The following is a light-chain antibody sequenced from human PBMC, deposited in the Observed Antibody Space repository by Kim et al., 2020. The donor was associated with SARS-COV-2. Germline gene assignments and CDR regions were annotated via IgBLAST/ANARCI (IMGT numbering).Light chain of an antibody. Sequence: ALTQPASVSGSPGQSITISCTGTSSDVGSYNLVSWYQQHPGKAPKLMIYEVSKRPSGVSNRFSGSKSGNTASLTISGLQAEDEADYYCCSYAGSSTLVFGGGTKLTVL. V-gene: IGLV2-23*02. CDR3: CSYAGSSTLV. CDR2: EVS. CDR1: SSDVGSYNL. J-gene: IGLJ2*01.